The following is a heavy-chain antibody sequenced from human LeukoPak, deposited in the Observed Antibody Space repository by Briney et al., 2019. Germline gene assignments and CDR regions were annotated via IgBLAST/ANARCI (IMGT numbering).Heavy chain of an antibody. D-gene: IGHD1-26*01. CDR2: IESDGSST. J-gene: IGHJ3*02. CDR3: ARPLSIVGATIGAFDI. V-gene: IGHV3-74*01. CDR1: GFTFRTYW. Sequence: GGSLRLSCAASGFTFRTYWMNWVRQAPGKGLVKVSRIESDGSSTSYADSVKGRFTISRDNAANTLYLQMNSLRAEDTAVYYCARPLSIVGATIGAFDIWGQGTMVTVSS.